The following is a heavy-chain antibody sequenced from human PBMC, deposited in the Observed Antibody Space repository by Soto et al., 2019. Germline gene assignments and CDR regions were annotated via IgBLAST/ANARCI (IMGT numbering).Heavy chain of an antibody. CDR2: MNPNSGNT. CDR1: GYTFTIYY. CDR3: ARDYYGSGSYYSWFDP. V-gene: IGHV1-8*01. J-gene: IGHJ5*02. Sequence: ASVKGSCKASGYTFTIYYINWVRQATGQGLEWMGWMNPNSGNTGYAQKFQGRVTMTRNTSISTAYMELSSLRSEDTAVYYCARDYYGSGSYYSWFDPWGQGALVTVSS. D-gene: IGHD3-10*01.